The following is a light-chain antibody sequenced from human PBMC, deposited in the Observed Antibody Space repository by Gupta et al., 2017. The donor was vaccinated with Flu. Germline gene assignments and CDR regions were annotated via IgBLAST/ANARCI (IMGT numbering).Light chain of an antibody. CDR3: GTWDSSLSAGRV. CDR1: SSNIGNNY. J-gene: IGLJ3*02. V-gene: IGLV1-51*02. Sequence: QSVLTQPPSVSAAPGQKVTISCSGSSSNIGNNYVSWYQQLPGTAPTLRIYENDKRPSGIPDRFSGSKSGTPATLGITGLQTGDEADYYCGTWDSSLSAGRVFGGGTKLTVL. CDR2: END.